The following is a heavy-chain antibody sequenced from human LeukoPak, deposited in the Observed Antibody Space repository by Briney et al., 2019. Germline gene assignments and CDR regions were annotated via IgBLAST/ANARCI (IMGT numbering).Heavy chain of an antibody. CDR1: GYTFTSYG. CDR3: ARALAVAGTPGYYYYGMDV. CDR2: ISAYNGIT. D-gene: IGHD6-19*01. V-gene: IGHV1-18*01. Sequence: ASVKASCKASGYTFTSYGISWVRQAPGQGLEWMGWISAYNGITNYAQKLQGRVTMTTDTSTSTAYMELRSLRSDDTAVYYCARALAVAGTPGYYYYGMDVWGQGTTVTVSS. J-gene: IGHJ6*02.